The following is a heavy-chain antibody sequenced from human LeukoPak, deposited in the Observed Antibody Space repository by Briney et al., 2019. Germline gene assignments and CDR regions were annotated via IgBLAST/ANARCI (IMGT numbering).Heavy chain of an antibody. CDR1: GGSFSGYY. CDR3: ARGRYYYDSSGYFFGRNFDY. D-gene: IGHD3-22*01. CDR2: INDSGST. J-gene: IGHJ4*02. V-gene: IGHV4-34*01. Sequence: SETLSLTCAVYGGSFSGYYRSWIRQPPGKGLEWIGEINDSGSTNNNASLKSRVTISVDTSKNQFSLKLSSVTAADTAVYYCARGRYYYDSSGYFFGRNFDYWGQGTLVTVSS.